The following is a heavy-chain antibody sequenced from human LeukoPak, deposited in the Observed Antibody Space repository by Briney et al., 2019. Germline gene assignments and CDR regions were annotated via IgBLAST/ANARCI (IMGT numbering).Heavy chain of an antibody. CDR3: ARHYCSGGSCYQQNFDY. D-gene: IGHD2-15*01. CDR1: GGTFSSYA. V-gene: IGHV1-69*13. J-gene: IGHJ4*02. Sequence: ASVKVSCKASGGTFSSYAISWVRQAPGQGLEWMGGIIPIFGTANYAQKFQGRVTITADESTSTAYMELSSLRSEDTAVYYCARHYCSGGSCYQQNFDYWGQGTLVTVSS. CDR2: IIPIFGTA.